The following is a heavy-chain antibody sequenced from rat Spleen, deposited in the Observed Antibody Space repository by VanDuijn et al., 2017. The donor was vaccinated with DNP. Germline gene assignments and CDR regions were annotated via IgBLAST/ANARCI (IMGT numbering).Heavy chain of an antibody. J-gene: IGHJ3*01. Sequence: EVQLVESGGGLVQPGGSLKLSCAASGVTFSDYNMVWVRQAPKKGLEWVATISHEGSSTYYRGSVKGRFTISRDNAKSTLYLQMNSLRSEDTANYYCTRHSSYMDWFVYWGQGTLVTVSS. V-gene: IGHV5-22*01. CDR1: GVTFSDYN. CDR2: ISHEGSST. CDR3: TRHSSYMDWFVY. D-gene: IGHD1-12*01.